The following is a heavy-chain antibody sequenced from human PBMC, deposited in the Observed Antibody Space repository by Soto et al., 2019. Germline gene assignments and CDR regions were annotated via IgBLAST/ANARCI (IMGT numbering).Heavy chain of an antibody. D-gene: IGHD3-10*01. CDR2: IYYSGST. J-gene: IGHJ6*02. V-gene: IGHV4-59*01. CDR3: ARDWYYGSGSYYEYYYGMDV. Sequence: SETLSLTCTVSGGSISSYYWSWIRQPPGKGLEWIGYIYYSGSTNYNPSLKSRVTISVDTSKNQFSLKLSSVTAAGTAVYYCARDWYYGSGSYYEYYYGMDVWGQGTTVTVSS. CDR1: GGSISSYY.